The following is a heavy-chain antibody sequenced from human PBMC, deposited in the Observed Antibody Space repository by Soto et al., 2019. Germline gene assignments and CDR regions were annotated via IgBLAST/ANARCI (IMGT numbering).Heavy chain of an antibody. J-gene: IGHJ6*02. Sequence: PGGSLRLSCAASGFTFSSYSMNWVRQAPGKGLEWVSSISSSSSYIYYADSVKGRFTISRDNAKNSLYLQMNSLRAEDTALYYCAKGRSYYYYYGVDVWGQGTTVTV. CDR2: ISSSSSYI. V-gene: IGHV3-21*04. CDR3: AKGRSYYYYYGVDV. CDR1: GFTFSSYS.